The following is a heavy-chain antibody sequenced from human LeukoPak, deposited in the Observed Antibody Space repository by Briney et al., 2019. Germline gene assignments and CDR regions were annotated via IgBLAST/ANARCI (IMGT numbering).Heavy chain of an antibody. J-gene: IGHJ4*02. D-gene: IGHD1-26*01. V-gene: IGHV3-30*02. Sequence: GGALRLSCAECGFTFSRYGMHWVRQAPGKGVEGVAFIRYDGSNKYYADSVNGRFPISRDNSKITLYLQMNSLRAEDTAVYYCAKLTTTWDLRGAYFDYWGQGPLVTVSS. CDR3: AKLTTTWDLRGAYFDY. CDR2: IRYDGSNK. CDR1: GFTFSRYG.